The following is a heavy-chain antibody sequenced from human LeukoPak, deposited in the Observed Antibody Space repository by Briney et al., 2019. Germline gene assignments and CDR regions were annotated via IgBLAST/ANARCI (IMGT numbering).Heavy chain of an antibody. D-gene: IGHD7-27*01. Sequence: GGSLRLSCAASGFTSSRNAMIWVRQAPGKGLEWVSAISGSGSDTYYADSVKGRFTIFRDNSKNTVYLRMNSLRAEDTAVYYCAKDPWGSRGYFDYWGQGTLVTVSS. CDR2: ISGSGSDT. CDR1: GFTSSRNA. CDR3: AKDPWGSRGYFDY. J-gene: IGHJ4*02. V-gene: IGHV3-23*01.